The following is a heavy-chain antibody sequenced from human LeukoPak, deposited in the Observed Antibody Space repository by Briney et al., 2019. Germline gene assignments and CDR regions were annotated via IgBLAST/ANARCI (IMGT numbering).Heavy chain of an antibody. J-gene: IGHJ6*03. V-gene: IGHV1-24*01. CDR1: GYILTELS. CDR2: FDPENAKT. D-gene: IGHD1-1*01. CDR3: VIMSHTVVPTARIYYYMDI. Sequence: ASVTVSCKVSGYILTELSIHWVRQAPGKGLEWMGSFDPENAKTMSAQTFQGRVSMTEDTSTDTAYMELRSLRSDDTAIYYCVIMSHTVVPTARIYYYMDIWGTGTTVIVSS.